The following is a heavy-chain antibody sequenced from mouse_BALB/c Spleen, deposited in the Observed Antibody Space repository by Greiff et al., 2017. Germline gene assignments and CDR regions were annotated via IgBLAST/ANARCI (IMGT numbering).Heavy chain of an antibody. Sequence: EVKLVESGGGLVQPGGSRKLSCAASGFTFSSFGMHWVRQAPEKGLEWVAYIRSGSSTIYYADTVKGRFTISRDNPKNTQFLQMTRLRSEDTAMYYCARREEYGNPDYWGQGTTLTVSS. CDR1: GFTFSSFG. J-gene: IGHJ2*01. V-gene: IGHV5-17*02. CDR3: ARREEYGNPDY. CDR2: IRSGSSTI. D-gene: IGHD2-10*02.